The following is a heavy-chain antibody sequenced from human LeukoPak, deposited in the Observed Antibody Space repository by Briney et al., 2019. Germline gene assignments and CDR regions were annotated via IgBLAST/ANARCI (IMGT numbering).Heavy chain of an antibody. V-gene: IGHV1-69*05. Sequence: SVKVSCKASGGTFSSYAISWVRQAPGQGLEWMGRIIPIFGTANYAQKFQGRVTITTDESTSTAYMELSSLRSEDTAVYYCARVGSTGPSFDYWGQGTLVTVSS. CDR1: GGTFSSYA. CDR3: ARVGSTGPSFDY. D-gene: IGHD2-2*01. CDR2: IIPIFGTA. J-gene: IGHJ4*02.